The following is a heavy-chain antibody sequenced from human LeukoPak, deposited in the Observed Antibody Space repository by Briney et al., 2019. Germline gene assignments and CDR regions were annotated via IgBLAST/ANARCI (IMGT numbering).Heavy chain of an antibody. D-gene: IGHD3-3*01. V-gene: IGHV3-23*01. Sequence: PGGSLRLSCAASGFTFSDSAVSWVRHSPGEGLKWVSSISDTGGRTYYADSVKGRFTITRDNSRNTVNLQMNSLRAGDTARHYCAKGCQDCDFWWFDLWGQGILVIVSS. CDR3: AKGCQDCDFWWFDL. CDR2: ISDTGGRT. CDR1: GFTFSDSA. J-gene: IGHJ5*02.